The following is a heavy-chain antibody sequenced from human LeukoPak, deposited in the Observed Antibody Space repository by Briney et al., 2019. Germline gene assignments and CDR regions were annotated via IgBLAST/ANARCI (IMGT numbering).Heavy chain of an antibody. V-gene: IGHV4-4*07. Sequence: PSETLSLTRTVSGVSISSYYWSCIRQPAGQGLEWIGRIYTSGSTNYNPSLKRRITMSVDTSKNQFSLKLSSVTAADTAVYYCARDPGNWFDPWGQGTLVTVSS. J-gene: IGHJ5*02. CDR3: ARDPGNWFDP. CDR1: GVSISSYY. CDR2: IYTSGST.